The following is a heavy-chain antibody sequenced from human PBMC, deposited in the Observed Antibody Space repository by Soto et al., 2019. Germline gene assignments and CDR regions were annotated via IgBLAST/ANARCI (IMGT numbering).Heavy chain of an antibody. Sequence: GGSLRLSCAASGFTFSSYAMSWVRQAPGKGLEWVSAISGSGGSTYYADSVKGRFTISRDNSKNTLYLQMNSLRAEDTAVYYCAKDGLDYYGSGSYLVDYWGQGTLVTVSS. CDR1: GFTFSSYA. CDR3: AKDGLDYYGSGSYLVDY. CDR2: ISGSGGST. J-gene: IGHJ4*02. D-gene: IGHD3-10*01. V-gene: IGHV3-23*01.